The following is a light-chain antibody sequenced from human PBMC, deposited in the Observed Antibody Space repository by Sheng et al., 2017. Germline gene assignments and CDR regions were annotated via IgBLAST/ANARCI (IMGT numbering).Light chain of an antibody. J-gene: IGLJ2*01. Sequence: QLEVTQSPSASASLGASVKLTCTLSNGHNSFAIAWLQQQPGKGPRYLMKVTVMAATTRGRIPDRFSGSSSGAERYLTISSLQSEDEADYYCQTWGTGTRVFGGGTKLTVL. CDR1: NGHNSFA. CDR3: QTWGTGTRV. V-gene: IGLV4-69*01. CDR2: VTVMAAT.